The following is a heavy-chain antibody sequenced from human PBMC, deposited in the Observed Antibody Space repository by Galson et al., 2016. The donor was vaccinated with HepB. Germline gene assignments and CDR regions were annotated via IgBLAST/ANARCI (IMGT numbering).Heavy chain of an antibody. CDR3: ARMRYSSGWLDGFDI. CDR2: ISYDGSDK. CDR1: GLSLSNHA. Sequence: SLRLSCAASGLSLSNHAMDWVCQAPGKGLEWVAVISYDGSDKYYADSVKGRFTISRDNARNSLYLQMNSLRVEDTAVYYCARMRYSSGWLDGFDIWGQGTMVTVSS. J-gene: IGHJ3*02. V-gene: IGHV3-30*04. D-gene: IGHD6-19*01.